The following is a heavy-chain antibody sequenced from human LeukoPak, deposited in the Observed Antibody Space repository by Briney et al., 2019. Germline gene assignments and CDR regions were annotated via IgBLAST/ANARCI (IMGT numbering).Heavy chain of an antibody. J-gene: IGHJ5*02. CDR3: ARVRYCGGDCS. CDR1: GGSFSGYY. CDR2: INRSGST. V-gene: IGHV4-34*01. Sequence: PSETLSLTCAVYGGSFSGYYWSWIRQPPGKGLEWIGEINRSGSTNYNPSLKSRVTISVDTSKNQFSLKLSSVTAADTAVYYCARVRYCGGDCSWGQGTLVTVSS. D-gene: IGHD2-21*02.